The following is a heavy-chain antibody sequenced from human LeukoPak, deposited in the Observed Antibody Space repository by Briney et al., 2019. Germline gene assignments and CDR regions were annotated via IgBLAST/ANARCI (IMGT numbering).Heavy chain of an antibody. CDR1: GXSINSYY. CDR2: INYSGST. Sequence: PSETLSLTCTVSGXSINSYYWNWIRQPPGKGLEWIGNINYSGSTDYNPSLKSRVTISVDTSKSQISLRLSSVTAADTAVYHCARDKGPYRYFDLWGRGTLVTVSS. V-gene: IGHV4-59*01. J-gene: IGHJ2*01. CDR3: ARDKGPYRYFDL.